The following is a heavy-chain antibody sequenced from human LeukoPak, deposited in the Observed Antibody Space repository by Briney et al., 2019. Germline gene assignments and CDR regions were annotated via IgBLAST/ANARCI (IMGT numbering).Heavy chain of an antibody. CDR1: GFTFGDYA. CDR2: IRSKAYGGTT. J-gene: IGHJ4*02. Sequence: GGSLRLSCTASGFTFGDYAMSWVRQAPGKGLEWVGFIRSKAYGGTTEYAASVKGRFNLSRDDSKSIAYLQMNSLKTEDTAMYYCTRGRDYYGSGSYDQYWGQGTQVTVSS. V-gene: IGHV3-49*04. D-gene: IGHD3-10*01. CDR3: TRGRDYYGSGSYDQY.